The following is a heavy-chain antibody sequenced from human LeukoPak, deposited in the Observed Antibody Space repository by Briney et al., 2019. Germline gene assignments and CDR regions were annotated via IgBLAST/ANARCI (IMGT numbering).Heavy chain of an antibody. CDR1: GASIRNYY. D-gene: IGHD3-22*01. J-gene: IGHJ6*03. CDR3: ARSPVRPKYYDDTSGYYYYMDV. Sequence: SETLSLTCTVSGASIRNYYWSWIRQPPEKGLEWIGYILYGGYINYNPSLNSRVTISVDTSKKQLSLRLSSVTAADTAVYYCARSPVRPKYYDDTSGYYYYMDVWGKGTTVTVSS. CDR2: ILYGGYI. V-gene: IGHV4-59*01.